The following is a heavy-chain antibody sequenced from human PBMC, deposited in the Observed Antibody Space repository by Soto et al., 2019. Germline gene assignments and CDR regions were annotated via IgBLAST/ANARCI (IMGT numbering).Heavy chain of an antibody. CDR1: GGSISSSNW. D-gene: IGHD3-9*01. Sequence: QVQLQESGPGLVKPSGTLSLTCAVSGGSISSSNWWSWVRQPPGKGLEWIGEIYHSGSTNYNPSLKTRVTISVDNAKNQFSLKLSSVTAGDTAVYYCARDRPYYDILTGYSPPLGGNAFDIWGQGTMVTVSS. CDR2: IYHSGST. V-gene: IGHV4-4*02. CDR3: ARDRPYYDILTGYSPPLGGNAFDI. J-gene: IGHJ3*02.